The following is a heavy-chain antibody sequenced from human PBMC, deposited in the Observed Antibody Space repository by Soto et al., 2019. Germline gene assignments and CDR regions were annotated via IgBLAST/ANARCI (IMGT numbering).Heavy chain of an antibody. CDR3: ARRLAQTISGLGY. Sequence: LRLSCTASGLTFTASTFHWVRQAPGKGLQWVAVISENGDRQYSTESVRGRFVISRDSSKNTLYLQMNSLRPEDTGVYFCARRLAQTISGLGYWGQGALVTVSS. D-gene: IGHD3-3*02. J-gene: IGHJ4*02. V-gene: IGHV3-30*09. CDR1: GLTFTAST. CDR2: ISENGDRQ.